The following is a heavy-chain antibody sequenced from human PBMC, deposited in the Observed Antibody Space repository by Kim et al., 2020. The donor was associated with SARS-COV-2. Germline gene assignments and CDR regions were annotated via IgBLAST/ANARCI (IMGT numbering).Heavy chain of an antibody. CDR3: ARAPHSSSFDY. Sequence: GGSLRLSCAASGFTFSSYAMHWVRQAPGKGLEWVAVISYDGSNKYYADPVKGRFTISRDNSKNTLYLQMNSLRAEDTAVYYCARAPHSSSFDYWGQGTLVTVSS. CDR1: GFTFSSYA. V-gene: IGHV3-30*04. J-gene: IGHJ4*02. CDR2: ISYDGSNK. D-gene: IGHD6-6*01.